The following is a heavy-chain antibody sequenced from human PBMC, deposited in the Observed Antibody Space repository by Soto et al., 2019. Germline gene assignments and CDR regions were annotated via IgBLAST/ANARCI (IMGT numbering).Heavy chain of an antibody. CDR1: GFTFSGYD. V-gene: IGHV3-13*01. CDR3: ARAYCSGGSCYSAAFDY. Sequence: GGSLRLSCAASGFTFSGYDMHWVRQATGKGLEWVSAIGTAGDTYYPGSVKGRFTISRENAKNSLYLQMNSLRAGDTAVYYCARAYCSGGSCYSAAFDYWGQGTLVTVSS. D-gene: IGHD2-15*01. CDR2: IGTAGDT. J-gene: IGHJ4*02.